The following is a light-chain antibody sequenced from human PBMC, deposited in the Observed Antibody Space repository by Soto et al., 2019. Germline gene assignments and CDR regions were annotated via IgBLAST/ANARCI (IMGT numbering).Light chain of an antibody. CDR3: QQYGSSGT. CDR1: QSVSNNY. V-gene: IGKV3-20*01. J-gene: IGKJ1*01. Sequence: EGLLTQSPGTLSLSAGERATLSCRASQSVSNNYLAWYQQKPGQAPRLLIYGASNRATGIPDRFSGSGSGTDFTLTISRLEPEDFAVYSCQQYGSSGTFGKGTKV. CDR2: GAS.